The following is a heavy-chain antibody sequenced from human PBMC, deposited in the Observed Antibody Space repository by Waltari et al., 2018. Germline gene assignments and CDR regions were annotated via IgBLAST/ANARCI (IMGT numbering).Heavy chain of an antibody. D-gene: IGHD3-3*01. J-gene: IGHJ4*02. CDR3: AKDSLIGGRDC. CDR2: ISQEESAK. CDR1: GNTLGTYC. V-gene: IGHV3-7*01. Sequence: EDQVLASGGALDRPMGSLSMSRADSGNTLGTYCSSWCQQAPGKGVEWVANISQEESAKHFGDSVKGRFTTSRDNAKNSVFLQMSSLRAEDTAVYYCAKDSLIGGRDCWGQGTLVTVSS.